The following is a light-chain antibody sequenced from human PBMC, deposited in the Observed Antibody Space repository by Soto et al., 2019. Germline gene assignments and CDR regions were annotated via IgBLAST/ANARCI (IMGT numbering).Light chain of an antibody. V-gene: IGKV3-20*01. CDR3: QRYGSSPLIT. CDR1: QSVSSSS. J-gene: IGKJ5*01. Sequence: DIVMTQSPDSLAVSPGERATLSCRASQSVSSSSLAWYQQRPGQAPRLLIYGTSSRATGIPDRFSGSGSGTDFTLTISRLEPEDFAVYFCQRYGSSPLITFGQGTRLEI. CDR2: GTS.